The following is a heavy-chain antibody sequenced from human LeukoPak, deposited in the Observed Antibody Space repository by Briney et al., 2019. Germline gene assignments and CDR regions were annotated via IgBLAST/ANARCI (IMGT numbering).Heavy chain of an antibody. V-gene: IGHV3-23*01. CDR3: ASGSTPGNGYYFDH. D-gene: IGHD3-10*01. J-gene: IGHJ4*02. CDR2: ITAGGDT. Sequence: PWGSLRLTCAASGFTFTNYAMGWVRQAPGKGLEWVSSITAGGDTYYADSVKGRFTISRDNSRNTLYLQMNSLRAEDTDVYYCASGSTPGNGYYFDHWGQGTLVTVSS. CDR1: GFTFTNYA.